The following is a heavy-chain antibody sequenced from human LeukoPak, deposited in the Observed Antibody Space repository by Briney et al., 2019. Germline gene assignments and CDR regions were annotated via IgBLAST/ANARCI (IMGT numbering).Heavy chain of an antibody. CDR3: ARADFYHDVFDI. CDR1: GGSISSYY. D-gene: IGHD3-3*01. J-gene: IGHJ3*02. V-gene: IGHV4-34*01. CDR2: INHSGST. Sequence: PSETLSLTCTVSGGSISSYYWSWIRQPPGKGLEWIGEINHSGSTNYNPSLKSRVTISVDTSKNQFSLKLSSVTAADTAVYYCARADFYHDVFDIWGQGTMVTVSS.